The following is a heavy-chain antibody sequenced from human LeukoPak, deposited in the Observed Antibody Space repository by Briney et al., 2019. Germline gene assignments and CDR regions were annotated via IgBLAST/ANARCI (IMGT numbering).Heavy chain of an antibody. CDR1: GGSISSYY. V-gene: IGHV4-4*07. CDR3: ARAKGSGSYYNEPGDVY. D-gene: IGHD3-10*01. CDR2: IYTSGST. Sequence: SETLSLTCTVSGGSISSYYWSWIRQTAGKGLEWIGRIYTSGSTNYNPSLKSRVTMSVDTSKNQFSLKLSSVTAADTAVYYCARAKGSGSYYNEPGDVYWGQGTLVTVSS. J-gene: IGHJ4*02.